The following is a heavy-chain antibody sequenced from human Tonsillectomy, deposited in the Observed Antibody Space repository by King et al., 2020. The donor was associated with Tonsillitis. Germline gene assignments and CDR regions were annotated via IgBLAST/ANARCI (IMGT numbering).Heavy chain of an antibody. Sequence: VQLVESGGGLVRPGGSLRLSCAASGFTFGDFGMNWVRQAPGKGLEWVSFISRISHAIHYTDSVEGRFTISRDNAKNSLYLQMNSLRVEDTAIYYCARETSIAVDQWGHFDNWGQGALVTVSS. CDR3: ARETSIAVDQWGHFDN. J-gene: IGHJ4*02. CDR2: ISRISHAI. D-gene: IGHD6-19*01. CDR1: GFTFGDFG. V-gene: IGHV3-48*01.